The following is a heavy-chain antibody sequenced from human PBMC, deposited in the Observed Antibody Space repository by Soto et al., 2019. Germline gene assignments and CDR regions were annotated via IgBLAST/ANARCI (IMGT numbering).Heavy chain of an antibody. CDR2: IYSGGST. D-gene: IGHD6-19*01. CDR1: GFTVSSNY. V-gene: IGHV3-53*01. CDR3: ARDGYSSGLTPIDY. Sequence: GGSLRLSCAASGFTVSSNYMSWVRQAPGKGLEWVSVIYSGGSTYYADSVKGRFTISRDNSKNTLYLQMNSLRAEETAVYYCARDGYSSGLTPIDYWGQGTLVTVSS. J-gene: IGHJ4*01.